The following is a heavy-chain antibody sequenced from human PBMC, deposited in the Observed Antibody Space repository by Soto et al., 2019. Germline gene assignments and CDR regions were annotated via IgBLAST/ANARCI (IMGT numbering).Heavy chain of an antibody. J-gene: IGHJ4*02. CDR1: GGTFSSYA. D-gene: IGHD6-19*01. V-gene: IGHV1-69*12. CDR2: IIPIFGTA. Sequence: QVQLVQSGAEVKKPGSSVKVSCKASGGTFSSYAISWVRQAPGQGLEWMGGIIPIFGTANYAQKFQGRVTXXAXDXXRTAYRELSSLRSEDTAVYYCARGGHSSGWYRVDYWGQGTLVTVSS. CDR3: ARGGHSSGWYRVDY.